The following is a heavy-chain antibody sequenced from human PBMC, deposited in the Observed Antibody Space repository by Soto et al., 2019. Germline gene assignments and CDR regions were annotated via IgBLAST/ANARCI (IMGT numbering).Heavy chain of an antibody. J-gene: IGHJ3*02. Sequence: SGGSLRLSCAASGFTVSSNYMSWVRQAPGKGLEWVSVIYSGGSTYYADSVKGRFTISRDNSKNTLYLQMNSLRAEDTAVYYCASRYCSSTSCYYAPDAFDIWGQGTMVTVSS. D-gene: IGHD2-2*01. CDR2: IYSGGST. CDR1: GFTVSSNY. CDR3: ASRYCSSTSCYYAPDAFDI. V-gene: IGHV3-53*01.